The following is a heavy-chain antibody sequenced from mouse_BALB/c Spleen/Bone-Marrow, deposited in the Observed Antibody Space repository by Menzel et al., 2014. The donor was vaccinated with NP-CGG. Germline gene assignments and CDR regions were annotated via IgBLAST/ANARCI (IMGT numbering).Heavy chain of an antibody. V-gene: IGHV6-6*02. CDR2: IRLKSNNYTT. CDR1: GYTFSNYW. D-gene: IGHD1-1*01. CDR3: GRHYYVSSFDY. Sequence: QPGGGLVQPGGSMKLSCVASGYTFSNYWMNWVRQSPEKGLEWVAEIRLKSNNYTTHYAESVKGRFTISRDDSKSSVYLQMNNLRAEDSGICYCGRHYYVSSFDYWGQGTPLTVSA. J-gene: IGHJ3*01.